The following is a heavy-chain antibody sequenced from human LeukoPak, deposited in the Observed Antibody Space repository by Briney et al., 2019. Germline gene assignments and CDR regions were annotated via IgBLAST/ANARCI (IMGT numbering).Heavy chain of an antibody. J-gene: IGHJ6*03. CDR1: GGSISSYY. V-gene: IGHV4-59*08. D-gene: IGHD3-22*01. CDR3: ARLTGYDSSGLYYYYMDV. CDR2: IYYSWST. Sequence: SETLSLTCTVSGGSISSYYWSWIRQPPGKGLEWIGYIYYSWSTNYNPSLKSRVTISVDTSKNQFSLKLSSVTAADTAVYYCARLTGYDSSGLYYYYMDVWGKGTTVTVSS.